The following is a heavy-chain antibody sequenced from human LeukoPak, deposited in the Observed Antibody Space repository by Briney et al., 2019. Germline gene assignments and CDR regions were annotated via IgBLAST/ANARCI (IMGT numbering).Heavy chain of an antibody. J-gene: IGHJ4*02. CDR3: ARHVRFLEWLSSYYFDY. Sequence: KPSETLSLTCAVYGGSFSGYYWSWIRQPPGKGLEWIGEINHSGSTNYNPSLKSRVTISVDTSKNQFSLKLSSVTAADTAVYYCARHVRFLEWLSSYYFDYWGQGTLVTVSS. CDR1: GGSFSGYY. CDR2: INHSGST. V-gene: IGHV4-34*01. D-gene: IGHD3-3*01.